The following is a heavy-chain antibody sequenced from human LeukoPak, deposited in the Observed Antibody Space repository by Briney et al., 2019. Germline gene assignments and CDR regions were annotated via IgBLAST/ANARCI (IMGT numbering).Heavy chain of an antibody. CDR2: IYWDDDK. CDR1: GFSLSTSGVG. CDR3: AHRRSAAYYFDY. V-gene: IGHV2-5*02. Sequence: SGPTLVKPTQTLTLTCTFSGFSLSTSGVGVGWIRQPPGKALEWLALIYWDDDKRYSPSLKSRLTITKDTSKNQVVLTMTNMDPVDTATYYRAHRRSAAYYFDYWGQGTLVTVSS. J-gene: IGHJ4*02.